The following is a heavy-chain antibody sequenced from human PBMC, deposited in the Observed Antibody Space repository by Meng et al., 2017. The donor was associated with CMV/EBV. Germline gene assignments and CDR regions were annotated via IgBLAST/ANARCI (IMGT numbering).Heavy chain of an antibody. D-gene: IGHD4-17*01. CDR1: GFTFSSYG. Sequence: GESLKISCAASGFTFSSYGMHRVRQAPGKGLEWVAVIWYDGSNKYYADSVKGRFTISRDNSKNTLYLQMNSLRAEDTAVYYCAKAWSTVTHTVNWFDPWGQGTLVTVSS. CDR2: IWYDGSNK. V-gene: IGHV3-33*06. J-gene: IGHJ5*02. CDR3: AKAWSTVTHTVNWFDP.